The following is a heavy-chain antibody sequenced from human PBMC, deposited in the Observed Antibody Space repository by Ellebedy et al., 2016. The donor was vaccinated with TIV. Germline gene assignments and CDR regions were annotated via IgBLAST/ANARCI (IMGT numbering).Heavy chain of an antibody. CDR1: GGSISSYY. CDR2: IYTSGST. Sequence: MPSETLSFTCTVSGGSISSYYWSWIRQPAGKGLEWIGRIYTSGSTNYNPSLKSRVTMSVDTSKNQFSLKLSSVTAADTAVYYCARGFGRDTPHLFDYWGQGTLVTVSS. V-gene: IGHV4-4*07. CDR3: ARGFGRDTPHLFDY. D-gene: IGHD3-16*01. J-gene: IGHJ4*02.